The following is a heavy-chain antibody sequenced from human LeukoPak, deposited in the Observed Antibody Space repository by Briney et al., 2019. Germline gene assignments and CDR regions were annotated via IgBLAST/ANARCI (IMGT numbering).Heavy chain of an antibody. D-gene: IGHD3-3*01. Sequence: ASVKVSCKASGYTFTSYGIGWVRQAPGQGLEWMGWISAYNGNTNYAQKLQGRVTMTTDTSTSTAYMELRSLRSDDTAVYYCARGSYYDFWSGYRGGDAFDIWGQGTMVTVSS. CDR3: ARGSYYDFWSGYRGGDAFDI. V-gene: IGHV1-18*01. J-gene: IGHJ3*02. CDR2: ISAYNGNT. CDR1: GYTFTSYG.